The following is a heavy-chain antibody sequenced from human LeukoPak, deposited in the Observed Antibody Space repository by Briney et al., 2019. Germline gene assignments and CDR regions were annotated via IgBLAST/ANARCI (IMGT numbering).Heavy chain of an antibody. V-gene: IGHV3-74*01. CDR3: AAAGRGSLDY. CDR2: ISSDGSST. Sequence: GGSLRLSCAASGFTLSGFWMHWVRQAPGKGLEWVSRISSDGSSTNYADSVKGRFAISRDAAKNTLFLQINSLRAEDTAVYFCAAAGRGSLDYWGQGTLVTVS. D-gene: IGHD3-16*01. CDR1: GFTLSGFW. J-gene: IGHJ4*02.